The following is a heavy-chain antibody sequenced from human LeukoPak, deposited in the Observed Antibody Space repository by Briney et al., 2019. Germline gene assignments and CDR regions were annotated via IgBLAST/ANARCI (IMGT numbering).Heavy chain of an antibody. CDR1: GFTFSDFH. V-gene: IGHV3-11*01. J-gene: IGHJ3*02. CDR3: AREDGDAFDI. Sequence: PGGSLRLSCAASGFTFSDFHMSWIRQAPGKGLEWVSYISGSAGTTYYAASVKGRFTSSRDNAKNSLYLQMNSLRAEDTAVYYCAREDGDAFDIWGQGTIVSVSS. D-gene: IGHD5-24*01. CDR2: ISGSAGTT.